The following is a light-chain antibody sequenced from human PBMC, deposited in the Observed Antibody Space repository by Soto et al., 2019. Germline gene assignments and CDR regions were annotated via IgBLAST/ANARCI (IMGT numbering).Light chain of an antibody. Sequence: MQLTQSPSFLPASVGDRVTVTCRASQGISSYLAWYQQKPGKAPKLLIYAASTLQSGVPLRFSGSGSGTSFTLTISSLQPEDFATYYCQQHRSYPITFGQGTRLEIK. V-gene: IGKV1-9*01. J-gene: IGKJ5*01. CDR1: QGISSY. CDR3: QQHRSYPIT. CDR2: AAS.